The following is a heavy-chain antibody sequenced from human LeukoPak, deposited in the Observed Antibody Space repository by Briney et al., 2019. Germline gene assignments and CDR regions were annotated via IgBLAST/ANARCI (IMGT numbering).Heavy chain of an antibody. J-gene: IGHJ4*02. Sequence: ASVKVSCKASGYTFTSYGISWVRQDPGQGLEWMGWISAYNGNTNYAQKLQGRVTMTTDTSTSTAYMELRSLRSDDTAVYYCARSIRITMVQGVIIPSPLGYWGQGTLVTVSS. V-gene: IGHV1-18*01. CDR1: GYTFTSYG. CDR3: ARSIRITMVQGVIIPSPLGY. D-gene: IGHD3-10*01. CDR2: ISAYNGNT.